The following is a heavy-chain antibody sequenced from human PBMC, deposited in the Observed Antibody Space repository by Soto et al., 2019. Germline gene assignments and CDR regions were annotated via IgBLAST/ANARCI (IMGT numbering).Heavy chain of an antibody. CDR1: GFTFKSYA. CDR3: VKMQFDY. CDR2: ISISGSST. Sequence: EVQLLESGGGSVQPGGSLRLSCAASGFTFKSYAMSWVRQAPGKGPEWVSTISISGSSTYYADSVKGRFTISRDNSKNTLSLQMNRLRAEDTAVYYCVKMQFDYWGQGTLVTVSS. V-gene: IGHV3-23*01. J-gene: IGHJ4*02.